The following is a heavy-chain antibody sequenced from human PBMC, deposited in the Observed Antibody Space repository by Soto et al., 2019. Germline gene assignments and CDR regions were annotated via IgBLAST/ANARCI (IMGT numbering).Heavy chain of an antibody. V-gene: IGHV1-2*02. Sequence: GASVKVSCKASGYTFTGYYMHWVRQAPGQGLEWMGWINPNSGGTNYAQKFQGRVTMTRDTSISTAYMELSRLRSDDTAVYYCAREEEQQLKYYYYGMDVWGQGTTVTVSS. J-gene: IGHJ6*02. D-gene: IGHD6-13*01. CDR2: INPNSGGT. CDR1: GYTFTGYY. CDR3: AREEEQQLKYYYYGMDV.